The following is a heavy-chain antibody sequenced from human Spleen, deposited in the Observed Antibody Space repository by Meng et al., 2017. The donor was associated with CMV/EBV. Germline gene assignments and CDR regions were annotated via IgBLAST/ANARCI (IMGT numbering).Heavy chain of an antibody. CDR2: IIPIFGTT. CDR1: GGTFKSKP. Sequence: SGGTFKSKPSSWVRQAPGQGLEWLGGIIPIFGTTSYAQKFQGRGTITRDEYTNTVYMELSSLRSEDTAVYYCARGTHDLWATPNWFDPWGQGTLVTVSS. CDR3: ARGTHDLWATPNWFDP. D-gene: IGHD3-3*01. V-gene: IGHV1-69*05. J-gene: IGHJ5*02.